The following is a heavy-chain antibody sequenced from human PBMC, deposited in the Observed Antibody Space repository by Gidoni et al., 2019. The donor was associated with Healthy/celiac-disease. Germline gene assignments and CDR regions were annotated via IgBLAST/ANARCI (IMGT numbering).Heavy chain of an antibody. Sequence: QVQLVQSGAEVKKPGASVKVSCKASGYTFTSYAMHWVRQAPGQRLEWMGWINAGNGNTKYSQKCQGRVTITRDTSASKAYMGLSSLRSADTAVYYCARVDSSLPFDYWGQGTLVTVSS. V-gene: IGHV1-3*01. CDR1: GYTFTSYA. CDR2: INAGNGNT. J-gene: IGHJ4*02. D-gene: IGHD6-6*01. CDR3: ARVDSSLPFDY.